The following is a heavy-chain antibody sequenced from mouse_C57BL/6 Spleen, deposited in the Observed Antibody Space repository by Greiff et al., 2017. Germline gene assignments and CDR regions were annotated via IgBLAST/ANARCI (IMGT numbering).Heavy chain of an antibody. V-gene: IGHV3-6*01. J-gene: IGHJ2*01. D-gene: IGHD1-1*01. Sequence: EESGPGLVKPSQSLSLTCSVTGYSITSGYYWNWIRHFPGNKLEWMGYISYDGSNNYNPSLKNRISITRDTSKNQFFLKLNSVTTEDTATYYCARDNYYGSSFEYWGKGTTLTVAS. CDR1: GYSITSGYY. CDR2: ISYDGSN. CDR3: ARDNYYGSSFEY.